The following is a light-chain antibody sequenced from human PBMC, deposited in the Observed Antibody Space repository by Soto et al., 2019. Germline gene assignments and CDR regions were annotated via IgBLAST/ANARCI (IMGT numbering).Light chain of an antibody. CDR2: RNN. Sequence: QSVLTQPPSVSGTPGQRVTISCSGSSSNIGSNYVYWYQQLTGTAPKLLIYRNNQRPSGVPDRFSGSKSGTSASLAISGLRSEDEADYYCAAWDDSLSGVVFGGGTKLTVL. CDR3: AAWDDSLSGVV. CDR1: SSNIGSNY. J-gene: IGLJ2*01. V-gene: IGLV1-47*01.